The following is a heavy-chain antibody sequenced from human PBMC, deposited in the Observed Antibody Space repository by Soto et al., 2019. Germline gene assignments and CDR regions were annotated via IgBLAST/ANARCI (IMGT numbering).Heavy chain of an antibody. Sequence: SGTLALTCTVSGGSISSGDYYWNWIRQHPGKGLEWIGYIYYSGSTYYNPSLKSEVTISVDKSKNQFSLKLSSVTAADTAVYYCARESCSGGSCYGTPPGMDVWGQGTTVTVS. D-gene: IGHD2-15*01. CDR2: IYYSGST. J-gene: IGHJ6*02. V-gene: IGHV4-31*01. CDR1: GGSISSGDYY. CDR3: ARESCSGGSCYGTPPGMDV.